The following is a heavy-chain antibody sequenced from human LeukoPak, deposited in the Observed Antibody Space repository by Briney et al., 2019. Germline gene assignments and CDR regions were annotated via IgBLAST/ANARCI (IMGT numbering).Heavy chain of an antibody. V-gene: IGHV3-7*01. D-gene: IGHD2-2*01. CDR3: ARDDCSSISCYHNWFDP. CDR2: INQDGSEK. J-gene: IGHJ5*02. CDR1: GFTFSSYW. Sequence: GGSLRLSCAASGFTFSSYWMSWVRQAPGKGLEWVANINQDGSEKYYVDSVKGRFTISRDNAKNSLYPQMNSLRAEDTAVYYCARDDCSSISCYHNWFDPWGQGTLVTVSS.